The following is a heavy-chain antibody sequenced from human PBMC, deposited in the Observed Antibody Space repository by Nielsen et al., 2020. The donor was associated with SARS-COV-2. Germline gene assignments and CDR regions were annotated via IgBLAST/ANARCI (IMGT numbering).Heavy chain of an antibody. Sequence: RQAQGKGLEWNGNNYYSGSTYYNPSLKSRVTISVDASKNQFSLKLSSVTAADTAVYYCARYYSGSYYFDYWGQGTLVTVSS. CDR2: NYYSGST. V-gene: IGHV4-30-4*01. CDR3: ARYYSGSYYFDY. J-gene: IGHJ4*02. D-gene: IGHD1-26*01.